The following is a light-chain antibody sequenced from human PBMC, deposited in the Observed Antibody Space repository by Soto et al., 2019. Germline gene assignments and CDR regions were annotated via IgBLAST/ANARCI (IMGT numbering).Light chain of an antibody. V-gene: IGKV3-11*01. CDR2: DAS. Sequence: VMTQAPATLSVSPGERATLSCRASQSVSSSYLAWYQQKPGQAPRLLIYDASYRATGIPARFSGSGSGTDFTLTISSLEPEDFAVYCCQQRSNWITFGQGTRLEIK. J-gene: IGKJ5*01. CDR1: QSVSSSY. CDR3: QQRSNWIT.